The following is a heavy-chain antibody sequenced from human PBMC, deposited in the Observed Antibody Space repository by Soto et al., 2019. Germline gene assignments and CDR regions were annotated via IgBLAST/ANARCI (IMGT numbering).Heavy chain of an antibody. CDR3: ASDRSSGYYYYYGMDV. CDR1: GYTFTSYG. CDR2: ISAYNGNT. J-gene: IGHJ6*02. Sequence: QVQLVQSGADVKKPGASVKVSCKASGYTFTSYGISWVRQAPGQGLDWMGWISAYNGNTNDAQKLHGRGTMTTDTSTSTAYMELRSLRSDDTAVYYCASDRSSGYYYYYGMDVWGQGTTVTVSS. D-gene: IGHD6-6*01. V-gene: IGHV1-18*04.